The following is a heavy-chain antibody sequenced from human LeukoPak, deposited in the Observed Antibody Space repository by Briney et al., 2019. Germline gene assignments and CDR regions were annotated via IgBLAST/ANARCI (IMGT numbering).Heavy chain of an antibody. J-gene: IGHJ6*02. CDR3: ARITFVVGGYGMDV. D-gene: IGHD2-21*01. V-gene: IGHV4-31*03. CDR2: IYYSGST. Sequence: PSQTLSLTCTVSGGSISSGGYYWSWIRQHPGKGLEWIGYIYYSGSTYYNPSLKSRVTISVDTSKNQFSLSLSSVTAADTAVYYCARITFVVGGYGMDVWGQGTTVTVSS. CDR1: GGSISSGGYY.